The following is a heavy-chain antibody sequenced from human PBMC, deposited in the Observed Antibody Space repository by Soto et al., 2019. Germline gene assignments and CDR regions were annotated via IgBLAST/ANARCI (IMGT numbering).Heavy chain of an antibody. Sequence: PSETLSLTCIVSGGSITRRSSYWAWIRQPPGKGLEWVGTFYDGNTYYNPSLKSRVTVSKDTSKNQFSLKVASVTAADTAIYYCGRVMIGTSRHTDSDYWGQGTQVTVSS. CDR2: FYDGNT. CDR1: GGSITRRSSY. CDR3: GRVMIGTSRHTDSDY. V-gene: IGHV4-39*01. D-gene: IGHD2-2*01. J-gene: IGHJ4*02.